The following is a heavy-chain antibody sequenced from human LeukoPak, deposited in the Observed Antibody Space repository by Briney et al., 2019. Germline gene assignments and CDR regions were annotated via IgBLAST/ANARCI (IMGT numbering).Heavy chain of an antibody. D-gene: IGHD2-21*02. CDR2: ISSSGIDT. CDR3: ARESSNIVVVTAISYYFDY. Sequence: GGSLRLSCADSGFTFSTFAMSWVRQAPGKGLEWVSAISSSGIDTYYADSVKGRFTISRDNAKNSLYLQMNSLRAEDTAVYYCARESSNIVVVTAISYYFDYWGQGTLVTVSS. J-gene: IGHJ4*02. CDR1: GFTFSTFA. V-gene: IGHV3-21*01.